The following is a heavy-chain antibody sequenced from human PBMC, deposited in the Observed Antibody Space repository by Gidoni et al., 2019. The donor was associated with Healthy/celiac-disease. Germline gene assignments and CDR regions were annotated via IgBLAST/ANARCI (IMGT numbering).Heavy chain of an antibody. CDR3: ARDRGEARFDFQALDY. CDR1: GFTFSSYS. CDR2: ISSSSSYI. V-gene: IGHV3-21*01. J-gene: IGHJ4*02. D-gene: IGHD3-9*01. Sequence: EVQLVESGGGLVKPGGSLRLSCAASGFTFSSYSMNWVRQAPGKGLEWVSSISSSSSYIYYADSVKGRFTISRDNAKNSLYLQMNSLRAEDTAVYYCARDRGEARFDFQALDYWGQGTLVTVSS.